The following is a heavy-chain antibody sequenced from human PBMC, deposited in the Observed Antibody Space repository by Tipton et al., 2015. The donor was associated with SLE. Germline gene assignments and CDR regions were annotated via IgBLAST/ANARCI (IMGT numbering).Heavy chain of an antibody. CDR2: ISGNGRDT. CDR3: AKETRQQLAPWDY. V-gene: IGHV3-23*01. D-gene: IGHD6-13*01. CDR1: GFTFGAYA. J-gene: IGHJ4*02. Sequence: SLRLSCATSGFTFGAYAMTWVRQGPGKGMEWVSTISGNGRDTYYEDFVKGRFTVSRDNSRNTVYLEMNSLRAEDTGMYYCAKETRQQLAPWDYWGLGTLVTVSS.